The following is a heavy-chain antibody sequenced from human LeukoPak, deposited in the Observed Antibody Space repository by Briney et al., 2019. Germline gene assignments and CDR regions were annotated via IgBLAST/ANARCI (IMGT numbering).Heavy chain of an antibody. CDR3: ARVVPTYCTNGVCYHLGYFDY. CDR1: GFTFSSYA. Sequence: GGSLRLSCVASGFTFSSYAMSWVRQAPGKGLEWVSAISDSAYSTFYADSVKGRFTISRDDSQNTLYLQMSSLRSDDTAVYYCARVVPTYCTNGVCYHLGYFDYWGQGTLVTVSS. J-gene: IGHJ4*02. V-gene: IGHV3-23*01. D-gene: IGHD2-8*01. CDR2: ISDSAYST.